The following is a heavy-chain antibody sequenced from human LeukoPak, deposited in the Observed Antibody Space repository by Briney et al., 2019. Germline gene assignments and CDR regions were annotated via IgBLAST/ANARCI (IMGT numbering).Heavy chain of an antibody. Sequence: GGSLRLSCAASGFIFSNYAMTWVRQTPGKGLEWVSDISKGAGRISYADSVKGRFTISRDNSKDTLYLQMNGLRAEDTAVYYCARDGSLSGNFYSRIDYWGQGTPVSVSS. D-gene: IGHD1-26*01. CDR3: ARDGSLSGNFYSRIDY. J-gene: IGHJ4*02. V-gene: IGHV3-23*01. CDR2: ISKGAGRI. CDR1: GFIFSNYA.